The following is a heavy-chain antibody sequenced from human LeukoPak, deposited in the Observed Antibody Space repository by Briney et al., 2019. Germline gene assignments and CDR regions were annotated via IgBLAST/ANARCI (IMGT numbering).Heavy chain of an antibody. CDR1: GGSISSNSYY. Sequence: PSETLSLTCTVSGGSISSNSYYWGWIRQPPGKGLEWIGSIYYSGSTYYNPSLKSRVTISVDTSKNQFSLKLSSVTAADTAVYYCARDGITMVRGRNFFFDYWGQGTLVTVSS. J-gene: IGHJ4*02. V-gene: IGHV4-39*07. CDR2: IYYSGST. D-gene: IGHD3-10*01. CDR3: ARDGITMVRGRNFFFDY.